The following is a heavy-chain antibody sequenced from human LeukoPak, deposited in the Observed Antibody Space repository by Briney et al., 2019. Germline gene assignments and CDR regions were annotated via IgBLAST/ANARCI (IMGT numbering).Heavy chain of an antibody. V-gene: IGHV1-2*02. CDR2: INPNSGGT. Sequence: GASVKVSCKASGYTFTGYYMHWVRQAPGQGLEWMGWINPNSGGTSYAQKFQGRVTMTRDTSISTAYMELSRLRSDDTAVYYCAREYYDILTGYFFDYWGQGTLVTVSS. D-gene: IGHD3-9*01. CDR1: GYTFTGYY. J-gene: IGHJ4*02. CDR3: AREYYDILTGYFFDY.